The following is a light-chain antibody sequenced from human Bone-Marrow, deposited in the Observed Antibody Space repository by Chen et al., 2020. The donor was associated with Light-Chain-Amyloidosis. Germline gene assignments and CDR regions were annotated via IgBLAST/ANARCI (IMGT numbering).Light chain of an antibody. V-gene: IGLV2-14*01. J-gene: IGLJ1*01. CDR1: SSDVGGDNH. CDR2: EVT. Sequence: QSALTQPPSVSGSPGQSITLSCTGTSSDVGGDNHVSWYQQHPDKAPKLMIYEVTNRPSWVPDRVSGSKSDNTASLTISGLQTEDEADYFCSSYTITNTLVFGSGTRVTVL. CDR3: SSYTITNTLV.